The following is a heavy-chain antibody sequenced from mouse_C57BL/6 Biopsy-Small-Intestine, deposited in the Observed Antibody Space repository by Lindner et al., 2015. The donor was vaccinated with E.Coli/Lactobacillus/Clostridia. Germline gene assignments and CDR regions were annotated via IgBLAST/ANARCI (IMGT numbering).Heavy chain of an antibody. CDR3: ARGDYGSSYGGMDY. CDR1: GYAFSRYW. V-gene: IGHV1-80*01. CDR2: IYPGDGDT. Sequence: VQLQESGADLVKPGASVKISCKVSGYAFSRYWMNWVKQRPGKGLEWIGQIYPGDGDTNYNGKFKGKATLTADKSSSTAYMQLSSLTSEDSAVYFCARGDYGSSYGGMDYWGQGTSVTVSS. J-gene: IGHJ4*01. D-gene: IGHD1-1*01.